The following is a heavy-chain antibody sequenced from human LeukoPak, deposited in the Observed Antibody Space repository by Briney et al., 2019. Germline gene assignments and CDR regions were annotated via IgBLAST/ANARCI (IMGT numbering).Heavy chain of an antibody. J-gene: IGHJ4*02. CDR3: ASRRSLLWFGEFPFDY. D-gene: IGHD3-10*01. CDR1: GGSFNGYY. CDR2: INHSGST. V-gene: IGHV4-34*01. Sequence: SETLSLTCAVYGGSFNGYYWTWIRQPPGKGLEWIGEINHSGSTDYNPSLKSRVAISVDTSKNQFSLKLNSVTAADTAVYYCASRRSLLWFGEFPFDYWGQGTLVTVSS.